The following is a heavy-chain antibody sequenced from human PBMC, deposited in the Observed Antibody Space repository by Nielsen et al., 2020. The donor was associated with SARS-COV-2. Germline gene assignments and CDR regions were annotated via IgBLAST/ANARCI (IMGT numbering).Heavy chain of an antibody. Sequence: GGSLRLSCAASGFTFSSYGMHWVRQAPGKGLEWVAVISYDGSNKYYADSVKGRFTISRDNSKNTLYLQMNSLRAEDTAVYYCAKDLGSYYDSSGYDGGFDYWGQGTLVTVSS. CDR3: AKDLGSYYDSSGYDGGFDY. CDR1: GFTFSSYG. CDR2: ISYDGSNK. J-gene: IGHJ4*02. V-gene: IGHV3-30*18. D-gene: IGHD3-22*01.